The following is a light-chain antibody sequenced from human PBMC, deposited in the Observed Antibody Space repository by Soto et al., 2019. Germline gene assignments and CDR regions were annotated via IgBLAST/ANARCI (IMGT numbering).Light chain of an antibody. V-gene: IGKV1-5*03. CDR1: QSVNSR. CDR3: QHYGSYSEA. J-gene: IGKJ1*01. CDR2: SSS. Sequence: DIEMTQSPSSLSASAGERATLSCRASQSVNSRLAWYQQKPGKAPKLLIYSSSTRASGIPARFSGGGSGTEFTLTISRLEPEDFAIYYCQHYGSYSEAFGQGTKVDI.